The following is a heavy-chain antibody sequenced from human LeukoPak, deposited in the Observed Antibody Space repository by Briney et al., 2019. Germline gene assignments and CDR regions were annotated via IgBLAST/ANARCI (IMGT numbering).Heavy chain of an antibody. CDR1: GSTFTGYC. CDR2: INPNADIT. CDR3: VRSRLDGYDSGGYLYYFDY. D-gene: IGHD3-22*01. Sequence: ASVKVSCKASGSTFTGYCVHWVRQAPGQGLEWIGRINPNADITTYAQKFQGRVTVTRDTSINTAYMELSSLRSGDTAVYYCVRSRLDGYDSGGYLYYFDYWGQGTLVTVSS. J-gene: IGHJ4*02. V-gene: IGHV1-2*06.